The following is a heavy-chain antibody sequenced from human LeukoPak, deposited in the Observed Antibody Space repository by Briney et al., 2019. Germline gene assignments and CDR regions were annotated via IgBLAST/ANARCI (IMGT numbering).Heavy chain of an antibody. D-gene: IGHD2-15*01. Sequence: PGGSLRLSCAASGFTFSSYAMHWVRQALGKGLEWVAVISYDGSNKYYADSVKGRFTISRDNSKNTLYLQMNSLRAEDTAVYYCARVRDIVVVVAAPDYYFDYWGQGTLVTVSS. CDR3: ARVRDIVVVVAAPDYYFDY. CDR2: ISYDGSNK. J-gene: IGHJ4*02. V-gene: IGHV3-30-3*01. CDR1: GFTFSSYA.